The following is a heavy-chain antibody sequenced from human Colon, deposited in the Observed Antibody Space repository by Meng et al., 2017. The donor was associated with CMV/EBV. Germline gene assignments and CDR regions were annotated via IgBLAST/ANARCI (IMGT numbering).Heavy chain of an antibody. J-gene: IGHJ4*02. D-gene: IGHD4-17*01. CDR3: GRGSSHGELDY. V-gene: IGHV4-59*01. Sequence: SETLSLTCTVSGVSISTYYLNWIRQPPGKGLEWMGYIFSSGSTNYNPSLKNRITISLDTSKNQFSLKLSSVTAADTAFYYCGRGSSHGELDYWGQGTLVTVSS. CDR2: IFSSGST. CDR1: GVSISTYY.